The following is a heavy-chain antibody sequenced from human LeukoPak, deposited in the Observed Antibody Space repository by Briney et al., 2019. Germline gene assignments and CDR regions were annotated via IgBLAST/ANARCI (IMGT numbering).Heavy chain of an antibody. CDR2: IHPGDSNI. CDR1: EYSFTSYW. Sequence: GESLKISCKGFEYSFTSYWSGWVRQLPGKGPEWMGIIHPGDSNIRYSPSFQSHITTSADNTISTAYLQWSSLKASDTAMYYCARQAPNQYGMDVWGTGTTVTVSS. V-gene: IGHV5-51*01. J-gene: IGHJ6*04. CDR3: ARQAPNQYGMDV.